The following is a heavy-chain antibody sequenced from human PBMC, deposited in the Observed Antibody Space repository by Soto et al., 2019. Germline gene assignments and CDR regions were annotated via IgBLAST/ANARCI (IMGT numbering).Heavy chain of an antibody. CDR3: ARRLSTGWFFDF. Sequence: GESLKISCQGPGYSITSYWIGWVRQMPGKGLEWMGIIYPGDSDTRYSPSFQRQVAFTADKSISTAYLQWSCLKASDTAIYHCARRLSTGWFFDFWGQGTLVTVSS. CDR1: GYSITSYW. V-gene: IGHV5-51*01. J-gene: IGHJ4*02. D-gene: IGHD6-19*01. CDR2: IYPGDSDT.